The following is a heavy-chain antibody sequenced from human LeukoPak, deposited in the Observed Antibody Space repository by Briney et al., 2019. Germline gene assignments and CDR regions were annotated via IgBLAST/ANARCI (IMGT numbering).Heavy chain of an antibody. V-gene: IGHV1-8*03. Sequence: ASVKVSCKASGYTFTSYDINWVRQATGQGLEWMGWMNPNSGNTGYAQKFQGRVTITRNTSISTAYMELSSLRSEDTAVCYCARAHHCSSTSCYNWFDPWGQGTLITVSS. J-gene: IGHJ5*02. D-gene: IGHD2-2*01. CDR2: MNPNSGNT. CDR1: GYTFTSYD. CDR3: ARAHHCSSTSCYNWFDP.